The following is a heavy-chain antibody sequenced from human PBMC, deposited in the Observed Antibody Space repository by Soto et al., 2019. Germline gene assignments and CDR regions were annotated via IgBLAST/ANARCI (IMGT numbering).Heavy chain of an antibody. J-gene: IGHJ4*02. Sequence: QVQLQESGPGLVKPSETLSLTCTVSGGSINNYYWSWIRQPPGKGLEWIGYIYYSGSTNYNPSLKSRVTISVDTSNNQFPLRLRSVTAAHTAVYYCAGHELYSRNWRDFDYWGQGTLVTVSS. CDR2: IYYSGST. CDR1: GGSINNYY. D-gene: IGHD6-13*01. V-gene: IGHV4-59*08. CDR3: AGHELYSRNWRDFDY.